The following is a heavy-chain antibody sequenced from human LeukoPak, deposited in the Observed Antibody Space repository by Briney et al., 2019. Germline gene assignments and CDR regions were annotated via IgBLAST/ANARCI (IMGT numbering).Heavy chain of an antibody. D-gene: IGHD4-17*01. J-gene: IGHJ5*02. Sequence: ASVKVSCKASGYTFTSYYMHLVRQAPGQGLEWMGIINPSGGSTSYAQKFQCRVTMTRDTSTSTVYMELSSLRSEYTAVYYCARTTVTTYGFDPWGQGTLVTVSS. CDR1: GYTFTSYY. CDR2: INPSGGST. V-gene: IGHV1-46*01. CDR3: ARTTVTTYGFDP.